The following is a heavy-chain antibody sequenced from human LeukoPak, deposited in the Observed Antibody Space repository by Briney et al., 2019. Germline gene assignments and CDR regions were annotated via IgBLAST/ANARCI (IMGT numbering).Heavy chain of an antibody. Sequence: GGSLRLSCAASGFTFSSYEMNWVRQAPGKGLEWGSYISSSGSTIYYADSVKGRFTISRDNAKNSLYLQMNSLIAEDTAVYYCARGGDGYPDYWGQGTLVTVSS. V-gene: IGHV3-48*03. CDR1: GFTFSSYE. D-gene: IGHD5-24*01. CDR3: ARGGDGYPDY. J-gene: IGHJ4*02. CDR2: ISSSGSTI.